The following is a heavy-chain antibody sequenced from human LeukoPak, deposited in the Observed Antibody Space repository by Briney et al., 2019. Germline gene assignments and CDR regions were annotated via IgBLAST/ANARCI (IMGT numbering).Heavy chain of an antibody. J-gene: IGHJ4*02. D-gene: IGHD4-17*01. Sequence: SETLSLTCTVSGGSISSSSYYWGWIRQPPGKGLEWIGSIYYSGSTYYNPSLKSRVTISVDTSKNQFSLKLSSVTAADTAVYYCARHGRHDYGDQTIDYWGQGTLVTVSS. CDR3: ARHGRHDYGDQTIDY. CDR1: GGSISSSSYY. V-gene: IGHV4-39*01. CDR2: IYYSGST.